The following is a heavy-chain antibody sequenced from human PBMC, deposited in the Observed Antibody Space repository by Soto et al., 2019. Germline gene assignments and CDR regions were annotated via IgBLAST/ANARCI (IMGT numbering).Heavy chain of an antibody. CDR1: GFTFSDYY. Sequence: QVQLVESGGGLVKPGGSLRLSCAASGFTFSDYYMSWIRQAPGKGLEWVSYISSSGSTIYYADSVKGRFTISRDNAKNSQYLQMNSLRAEDTAVYYCARERGRGYYDSSGYYYPPDYWGQGTLVTVSS. J-gene: IGHJ4*02. CDR3: ARERGRGYYDSSGYYYPPDY. V-gene: IGHV3-11*01. CDR2: ISSSGSTI. D-gene: IGHD3-22*01.